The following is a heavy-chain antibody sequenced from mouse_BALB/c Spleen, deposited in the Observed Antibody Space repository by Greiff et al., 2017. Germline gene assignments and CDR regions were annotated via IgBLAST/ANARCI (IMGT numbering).Heavy chain of an antibody. Sequence: QVQLQQPGAELVKPGASVKMSCKASGYTFTSYNMHWVKQTPGQGLEWIGAIYPGNGDTSYNQKFKGKATLTADKSSSTAYMQLSSLTSEDSAVYYCARGDYYGNPFAYWGQGTLVTVSA. CDR3: ARGDYYGNPFAY. J-gene: IGHJ3*01. V-gene: IGHV1-12*01. CDR1: GYTFTSYN. D-gene: IGHD2-1*01. CDR2: IYPGNGDT.